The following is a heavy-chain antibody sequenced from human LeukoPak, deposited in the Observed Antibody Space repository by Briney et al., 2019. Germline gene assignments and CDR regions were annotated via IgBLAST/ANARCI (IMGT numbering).Heavy chain of an antibody. D-gene: IGHD2-2*01. Sequence: SVKVSCKASGYTFTSYGISWVRQAPGQGLEWMGRIIPILGIANYAQKFQGRVTITADKSTSTAYMELSSLRSEDTAVYYCASERYCSSTSCHIEDWGQGTLVTVSS. V-gene: IGHV1-69*04. CDR3: ASERYCSSTSCHIED. CDR2: IIPILGIA. J-gene: IGHJ4*02. CDR1: GYTFTSYG.